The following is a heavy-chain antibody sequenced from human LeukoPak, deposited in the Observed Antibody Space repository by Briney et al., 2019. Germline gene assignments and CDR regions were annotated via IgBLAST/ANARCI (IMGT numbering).Heavy chain of an antibody. J-gene: IGHJ4*02. CDR2: ISPDGYIT. D-gene: IGHD3-10*01. Sequence: GGSLRLSRAASGFTFNRHWMHWVRQTPGKGLVWLARISPDGYITTYADAVKGRFTISRDNARNTLDLQMTSLRPEDTAVYFCVREDHGSGSFLYWGQGTLVTVSS. CDR3: VREDHGSGSFLY. V-gene: IGHV3-74*01. CDR1: GFTFNRHW.